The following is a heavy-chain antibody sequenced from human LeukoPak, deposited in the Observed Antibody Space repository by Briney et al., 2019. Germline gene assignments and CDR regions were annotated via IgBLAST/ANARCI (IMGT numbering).Heavy chain of an antibody. CDR3: ARGLLTRAERPRYYYYMDV. D-gene: IGHD7-27*01. V-gene: IGHV1-69*01. CDR2: IIPIFGTA. Sequence: ASVKVSCKASGGTFSSYAISWLRQAPVQGLEWMGGIIPIFGTANYAQKFQGRVTITADESTSTAYMELSSLRSEDTAVYYCARGLLTRAERPRYYYYMDVWGKGTTVTVSS. J-gene: IGHJ6*03. CDR1: GGTFSSYA.